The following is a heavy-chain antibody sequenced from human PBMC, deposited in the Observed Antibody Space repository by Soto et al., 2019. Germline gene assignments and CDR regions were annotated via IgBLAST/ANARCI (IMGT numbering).Heavy chain of an antibody. D-gene: IGHD2-2*01. Sequence: ASVKVSCKASGYTFTSYGISWVRQAPGQGLEWMGWISAYNGNTNYAQKLQGRVTMTTDTSTSTAYMELRSLRSDDTAVYYCARFIGYCSSTSCPDAFDIWGQGTMVTF. J-gene: IGHJ3*02. CDR1: GYTFTSYG. CDR3: ARFIGYCSSTSCPDAFDI. CDR2: ISAYNGNT. V-gene: IGHV1-18*01.